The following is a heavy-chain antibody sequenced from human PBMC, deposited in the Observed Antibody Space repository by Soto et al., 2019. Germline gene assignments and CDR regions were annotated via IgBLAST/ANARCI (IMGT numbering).Heavy chain of an antibody. D-gene: IGHD3-3*01. V-gene: IGHV1-58*01. Sequence: GASVKVSCKASGFTFTSSAVQWVRQARGQRLEWIGWIVVGSGNRNYAQKFQERVTITRGMSTSTAYMELSSLRSEDTAVYYCAAGPYYDFWGGYPPENYYGVDLWGQGTKVTGSS. CDR2: IVVGSGNR. CDR1: GFTFTSSA. CDR3: AAGPYYDFWGGYPPENYYGVDL. J-gene: IGHJ6*01.